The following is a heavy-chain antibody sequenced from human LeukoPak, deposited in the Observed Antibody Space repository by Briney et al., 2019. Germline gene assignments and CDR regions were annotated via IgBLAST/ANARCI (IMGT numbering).Heavy chain of an antibody. CDR3: ARYSYDYVWGSYRPPVNWFDP. CDR2: IYYSGST. D-gene: IGHD3-16*02. J-gene: IGHJ5*02. CDR1: GGSISSSSYY. Sequence: SETLSLTCTVSGGSISSSSYYWGWIRQPPGKGLEWIGSIYYSGSTYYNPSHKSRVTISVDTSKNQFSLKLSSVTAADTAVYYCARYSYDYVWGSYRPPVNWFDPWGQGTLVTVSS. V-gene: IGHV4-39*01.